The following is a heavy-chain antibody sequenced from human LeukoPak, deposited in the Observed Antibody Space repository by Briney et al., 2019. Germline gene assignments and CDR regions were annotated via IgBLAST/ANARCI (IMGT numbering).Heavy chain of an antibody. J-gene: IGHJ4*02. CDR1: GFTFSSYG. D-gene: IGHD6-6*01. Sequence: GRSLRLSCAASGFTFSSYGMHWVRQAPGKGLEWVAVIWYDGSNKYYADSVKGRFTISRDNSKNTLYLQMNSLRAEDTAVYYCARGSALAGFEYWGQGTLVTVSS. V-gene: IGHV3-30*19. CDR2: IWYDGSNK. CDR3: ARGSALAGFEY.